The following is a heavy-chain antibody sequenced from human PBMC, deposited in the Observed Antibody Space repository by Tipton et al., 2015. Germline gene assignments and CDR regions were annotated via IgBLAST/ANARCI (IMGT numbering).Heavy chain of an antibody. Sequence: TLSLTCAVSGGSISGRDWWSWVRQSPGRGLEWIGEIYHSGNTSYNPSLKSRVTISVDKPKNQFSLQLISVTAADTAVYFCARLKQPAFSTARPESWFDLWDQGTLVTVSS. J-gene: IGHJ5*02. CDR1: GGSISGRDW. CDR3: ARLKQPAFSTARPESWFDL. V-gene: IGHV4-4*01. CDR2: IYHSGNT. D-gene: IGHD6-6*01.